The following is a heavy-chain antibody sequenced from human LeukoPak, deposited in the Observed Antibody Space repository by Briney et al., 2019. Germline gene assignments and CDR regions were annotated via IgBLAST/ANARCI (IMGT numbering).Heavy chain of an antibody. CDR1: GYTFTSYG. CDR3: ARVDWNYASRMLSY. Sequence: ASVKVSCKASGYTFTSYGISWVRQAPGQGLEWMGWISAYNGNTNYAQKIQGRVTITTDTSTSTAYMELRSLRSDDTAVYYCARVDWNYASRMLSYWGQGTLVTVSS. CDR2: ISAYNGNT. V-gene: IGHV1-18*01. D-gene: IGHD1-7*01. J-gene: IGHJ4*02.